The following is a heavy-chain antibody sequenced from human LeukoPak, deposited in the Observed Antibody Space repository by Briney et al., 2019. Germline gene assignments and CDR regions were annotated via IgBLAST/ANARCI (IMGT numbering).Heavy chain of an antibody. CDR1: GFTFSSYA. CDR3: ARMAGVLGSWYRYYFDY. D-gene: IGHD2-15*01. J-gene: IGHJ4*02. Sequence: TGGSLRLSCAASGFTFSSYAMSWVRQAPGKGLEWVSAISGSGGTIYYTDSVKGRFTISRDNAKNSLYLQMNSLRAEDTAVYYCARMAGVLGSWYRYYFDYWGQGTLVTVSS. CDR2: ISGSGGTI. V-gene: IGHV3-23*01.